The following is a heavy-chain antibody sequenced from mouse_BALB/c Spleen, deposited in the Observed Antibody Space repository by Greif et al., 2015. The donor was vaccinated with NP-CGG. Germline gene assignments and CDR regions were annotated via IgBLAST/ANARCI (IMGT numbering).Heavy chain of an antibody. CDR3: ARDYYGSSYAMDY. CDR1: GFTFSDYY. CDR2: ISDGGSYT. Sequence: EVQRVESGGGLVKPGGSLKLSCAASGFTFSDYYMYWVRQTPEKRLEWVATISDGGSYTYYPDSVKGRFTISRDNAKNNLYLQMSSLKSEDTAMYYCARDYYGSSYAMDYWGQGTSVTVSS. D-gene: IGHD1-1*01. J-gene: IGHJ4*01. V-gene: IGHV5-4*02.